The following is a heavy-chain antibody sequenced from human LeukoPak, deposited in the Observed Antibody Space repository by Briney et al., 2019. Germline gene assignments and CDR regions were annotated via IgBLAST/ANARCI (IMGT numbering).Heavy chain of an antibody. D-gene: IGHD3-16*01. V-gene: IGHV4-39*07. J-gene: IGHJ3*02. CDR3: ARSLKAITFGGVSNAFDI. CDR1: GGSISSSSYY. Sequence: SETLSLTCTVSGGSISSSSYYWGWIRQPPGKGLEWIGSIYYSGSTYYNPSLKSRVTISVDTSKNQFSLKLSSVTAADTAVYYCARSLKAITFGGVSNAFDIWGQGTTVTVSS. CDR2: IYYSGST.